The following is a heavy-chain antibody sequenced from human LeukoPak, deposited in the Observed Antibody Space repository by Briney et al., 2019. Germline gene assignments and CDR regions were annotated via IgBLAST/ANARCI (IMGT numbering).Heavy chain of an antibody. CDR3: ARDNDKVVDH. CDR1: GYTFSNYG. CDR2: ITAHNGNR. V-gene: IGHV1-18*01. Sequence: GASVKVSCKTSGYTFSNYGISWVRQAPGQGLEWMGWITAHNGNRLYAQRFQGRITLTTDTSTSTSYMKLRSLEYDDTAIYYCARDNDKVVDHWGQGTLVTVSS. D-gene: IGHD1-1*01. J-gene: IGHJ4*01.